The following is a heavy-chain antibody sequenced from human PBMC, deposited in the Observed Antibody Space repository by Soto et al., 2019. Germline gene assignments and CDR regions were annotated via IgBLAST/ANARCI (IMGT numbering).Heavy chain of an antibody. V-gene: IGHV4-34*01. Sequence: ASWTLSLTCAVYGGSFSGYYWSWIRQRPGTVLEWIGEINHSGSTNYNPSLRSLVTISVDTSKNQFSLKLSSVTAADTAVYYCARRRWGYYGSGSPYNWFDPWGQGTQVTISS. CDR3: ARRRWGYYGSGSPYNWFDP. J-gene: IGHJ5*02. CDR2: INHSGST. CDR1: GGSFSGYY. D-gene: IGHD3-10*01.